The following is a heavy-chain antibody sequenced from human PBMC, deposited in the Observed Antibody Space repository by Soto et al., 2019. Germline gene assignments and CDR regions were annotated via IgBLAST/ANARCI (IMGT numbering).Heavy chain of an antibody. CDR1: GFTFTSSA. Sequence: QMQLVQSGPEVKKPGTSVKVSCKASGFTFTSSAVQWVRQARGQRLERVGWIVVCSGNTNYAQKFQERVTITRDISTITAYMELSSLRSEDTAVYYCAADPDYYYYSSGFHDYWGQGTLVTVSS. D-gene: IGHD3-22*01. CDR2: IVVCSGNT. J-gene: IGHJ4*02. CDR3: AADPDYYYYSSGFHDY. V-gene: IGHV1-58*01.